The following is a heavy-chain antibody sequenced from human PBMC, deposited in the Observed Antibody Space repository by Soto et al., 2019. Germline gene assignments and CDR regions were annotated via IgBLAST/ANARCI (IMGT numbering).Heavy chain of an antibody. CDR1: GFTFSSYW. J-gene: IGHJ4*02. Sequence: EVQLVESGGGLVQPGGSLRLSCAASGFTFSSYWMHWVRQAPGKGLVWVSRINSDGSSTSYADSVKGRFTISRDNAKNTLYLQMNSLRAADTAVYYCARGDYDILTGSDYWGQGTLVTVSS. V-gene: IGHV3-74*01. D-gene: IGHD3-9*01. CDR3: ARGDYDILTGSDY. CDR2: INSDGSST.